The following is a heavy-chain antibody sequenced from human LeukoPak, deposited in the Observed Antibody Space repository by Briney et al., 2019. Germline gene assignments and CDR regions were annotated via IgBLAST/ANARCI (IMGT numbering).Heavy chain of an antibody. CDR1: GFTFSSYA. CDR2: ISGSGGST. D-gene: IGHD1-26*01. V-gene: IGHV3-23*01. Sequence: TGGSLRLSCAASGFTFSSYAMHWVRQAPGKGLEWVSAISGSGGSTYYADSVKGRFTISRDNSKNTLYLQMNSLRAEDTAVYYCARDHLLRYGDSGSPTGYFDYWGQGALVTVSS. J-gene: IGHJ4*02. CDR3: ARDHLLRYGDSGSPTGYFDY.